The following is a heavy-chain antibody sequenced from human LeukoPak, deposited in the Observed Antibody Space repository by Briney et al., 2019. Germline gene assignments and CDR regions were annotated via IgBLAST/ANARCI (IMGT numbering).Heavy chain of an antibody. CDR2: IIPILGIA. CDR3: ARDEADYYGSGSRLKVPFDY. D-gene: IGHD3-10*01. V-gene: IGHV1-69*04. Sequence: SVKVSCKASGGTFSSYAISWVRQAPGQGLEWMGRIIPILGIANYAQKFQGRVTITADKSTSTAYMELSSLRSEDTAVYYCARDEADYYGSGSRLKVPFDYWGQGTLVTVSS. J-gene: IGHJ4*02. CDR1: GGTFSSYA.